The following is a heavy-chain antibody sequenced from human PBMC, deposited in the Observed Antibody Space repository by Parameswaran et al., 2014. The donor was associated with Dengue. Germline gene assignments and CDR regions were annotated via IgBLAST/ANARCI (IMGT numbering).Heavy chain of an antibody. CDR3: ARGYSGYVEAPDDY. Sequence: WVRQAPGQGLEWMGWMNPNSGNTGYAQKFQGRVTMTRNTSINTAYMELSSLGSEDTAVYFCARGYSGYVEAPDDYWGQGTLVTVSS. V-gene: IGHV1-8*01. CDR2: MNPNSGNT. D-gene: IGHD5-12*01. J-gene: IGHJ4*02.